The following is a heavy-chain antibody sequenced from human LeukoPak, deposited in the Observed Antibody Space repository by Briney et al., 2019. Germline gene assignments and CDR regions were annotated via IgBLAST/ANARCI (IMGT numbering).Heavy chain of an antibody. CDR3: AIPDDSSGYYYGGYYFDY. CDR1: GFTFSSYG. CDR2: IRYDGSNK. Sequence: GGSLRLSCAASGFTFSSYGMHWVRQAPGKGLEWVAFIRYDGSNKYYADSVKGRFTISRDNSKNTLYLQMNSLRAEDTAVYYCAIPDDSSGYYYGGYYFDYWGQGTLVTVSS. D-gene: IGHD3-22*01. J-gene: IGHJ4*02. V-gene: IGHV3-30*02.